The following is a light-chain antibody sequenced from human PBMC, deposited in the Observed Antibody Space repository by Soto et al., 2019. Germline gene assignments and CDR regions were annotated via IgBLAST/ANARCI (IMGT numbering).Light chain of an antibody. CDR3: SSYAGSNNYV. CDR2: AVN. J-gene: IGLJ1*01. V-gene: IGLV2-8*01. CDR1: SSDVGGYQY. Sequence: QSVLAQPRSASGSPGQTVTISCTGTSSDVGGYQYVSWYQQYPGKAPKLIIYAVNKRPSGVPDRFSGSRSGNTASLTVSRLQAEDEADYYCSSYAGSNNYVFGTGTKVTVL.